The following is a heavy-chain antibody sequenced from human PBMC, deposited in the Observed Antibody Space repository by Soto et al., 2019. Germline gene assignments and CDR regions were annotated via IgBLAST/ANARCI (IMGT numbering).Heavy chain of an antibody. D-gene: IGHD2-15*01. CDR2: ITEDGSGK. V-gene: IGHV3-7*01. CDR3: VRFRPYGSVTGSFADAVEI. Sequence: EEQLVESGGGLVQPGGSLRLSCAASGFTFSNYWMSWVRQAPGKGLEWVANITEDGSGKCSVDSVKGRFTIARENAKNSVYLRMNSLRGEDTAVYYCVRFRPYGSVTGSFADAVEIWGQGTMVTVSS. CDR1: GFTFSNYW. J-gene: IGHJ3*02.